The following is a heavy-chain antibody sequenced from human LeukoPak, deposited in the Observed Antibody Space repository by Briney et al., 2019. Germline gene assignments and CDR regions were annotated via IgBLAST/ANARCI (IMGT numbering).Heavy chain of an antibody. J-gene: IGHJ4*02. CDR1: GYTFTSYG. D-gene: IGHD3-22*01. CDR3: ARDNPNYYDSSGYHYVDY. CDR2: ISAYNGNT. V-gene: IGHV1-18*01. Sequence: ASVTVSCKASGYTFTSYGISWVRQAPGQGREWMGWISAYNGNTNYAQKLQGRVTITTDTSTSTAYMELRSLGSDEAAVYYCARDNPNYYDSSGYHYVDYWGQGALVTVS.